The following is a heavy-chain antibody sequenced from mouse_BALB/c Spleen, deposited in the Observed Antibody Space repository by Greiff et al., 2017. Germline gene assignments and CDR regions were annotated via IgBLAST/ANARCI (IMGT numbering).Heavy chain of an antibody. V-gene: IGHV5-9-4*01. D-gene: IGHD1-1*01. CDR2: ISSGGSYT. J-gene: IGHJ2*01. Sequence: EVMLVESGGGLVKPGGSLKLSCAASGFTFSSYAMSWVRQSPEKRLEWVAEISSGGSYTYYPDTVTGRFTISRDNAKNTLYLEMSSLRSEDTAMYYCARATTVVFDYWGQGTTLTVSS. CDR3: ARATTVVFDY. CDR1: GFTFSSYA.